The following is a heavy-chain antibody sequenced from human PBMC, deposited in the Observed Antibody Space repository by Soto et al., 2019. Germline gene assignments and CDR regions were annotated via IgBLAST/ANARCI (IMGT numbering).Heavy chain of an antibody. J-gene: IGHJ4*02. Sequence: QVHLVQSGAEVKKPGSSVKVSCTASGGTFGTYIISWVRQGPGQGLEWMGGIIPIFGTTTYAQKFQGRVKITADESSGTAYMDLSSLRSGATALYYCTVSSMGDVDSWGQGTLVAVSS. V-gene: IGHV1-69*01. D-gene: IGHD1-26*01. CDR3: TVSSMGDVDS. CDR2: IIPIFGTT. CDR1: GGTFGTYI.